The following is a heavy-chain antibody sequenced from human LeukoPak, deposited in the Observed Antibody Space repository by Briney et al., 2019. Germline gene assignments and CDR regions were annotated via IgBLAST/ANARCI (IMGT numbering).Heavy chain of an antibody. CDR2: ISYDGSNK. Sequence: PRGSLRLSCAASGFTFSSYAMHWVRQAPGKGLEWVAVISYDGSNKYYADSVKGRFTISRDNSKNTLYLQMNSLRAEDTAVYYCARETLYVSYFQHWGQGTLVTVSS. CDR1: GFTFSSYA. J-gene: IGHJ1*01. V-gene: IGHV3-30*04. CDR3: ARETLYVSYFQH. D-gene: IGHD3-10*02.